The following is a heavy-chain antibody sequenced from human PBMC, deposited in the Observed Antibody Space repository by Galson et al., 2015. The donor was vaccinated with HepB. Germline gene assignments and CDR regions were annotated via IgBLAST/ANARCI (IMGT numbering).Heavy chain of an antibody. CDR2: IYSGGST. V-gene: IGHV3-53*01. CDR1: GFTVSSNY. D-gene: IGHD1-1*01. J-gene: IGHJ3*02. Sequence: SLRLSCAASGFTVSSNYMSWVRQAPGKGLEWVSVIYSGGSTYYADSVKGRFTISRDNSKNTLYLQMNSLRAEDTAVYYCARLEVYYAFDIWGQGTMVTVSS. CDR3: ARLEVYYAFDI.